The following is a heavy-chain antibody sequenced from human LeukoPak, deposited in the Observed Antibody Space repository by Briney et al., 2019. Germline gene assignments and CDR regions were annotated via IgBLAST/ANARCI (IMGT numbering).Heavy chain of an antibody. V-gene: IGHV1-2*02. Sequence: ASVKVSCKASGYTFTGYYMHWVRQAPGQGLEWMGWINPNSGGTNYAQKFQGRVTMTRDTSISTAYMELSRLRSDDTAVYYCARAGGGYGTIDAFDIWGQGTMVTVSS. CDR1: GYTFTGYY. CDR2: INPNSGGT. J-gene: IGHJ3*02. D-gene: IGHD5-12*01. CDR3: ARAGGGYGTIDAFDI.